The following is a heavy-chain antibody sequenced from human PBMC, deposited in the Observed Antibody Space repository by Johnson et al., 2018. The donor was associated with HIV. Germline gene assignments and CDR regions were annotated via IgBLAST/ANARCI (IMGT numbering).Heavy chain of an antibody. CDR2: IRYDGSNK. Sequence: QVQLVESGGGVVQPGRSLRLSCAASGFTFSSYGMHWVRRTPGKGLEWVAFIRYDGSNKYYADSVKGRFTISRDNSKNTLYLQMNRLRAEDTAVYYCARLPSGYSRDGFNVWGQGTMVTLSS. D-gene: IGHD5-18*01. CDR1: GFTFSSYG. CDR3: ARLPSGYSRDGFNV. J-gene: IGHJ3*01. V-gene: IGHV3-33*08.